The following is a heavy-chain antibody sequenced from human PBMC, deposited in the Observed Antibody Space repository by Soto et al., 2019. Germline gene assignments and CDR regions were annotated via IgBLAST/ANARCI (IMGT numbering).Heavy chain of an antibody. CDR3: ARSGWVGELGHYFDY. D-gene: IGHD3-10*01. J-gene: IGHJ4*01. CDR1: GYTFTSYY. CDR2: INPSGGST. Sequence: ASVKVSCKASGYTFTSYYMHWVRQAPGQGLEWMGIINPSGGSTSYAQKFQGRVTMTRDTSTSTVYMELSSLRSEDTAVYYCARSGWVGELGHYFDYWGHGTLVTVSS. V-gene: IGHV1-46*03.